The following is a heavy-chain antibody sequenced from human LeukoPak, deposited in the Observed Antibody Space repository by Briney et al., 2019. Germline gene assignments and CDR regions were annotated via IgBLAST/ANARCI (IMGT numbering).Heavy chain of an antibody. Sequence: PGGSLRLSCAASGFTFINYWMHWVRQVPGKGLVWVSRIDTDGSGTTYADSVKGRFTISRDNSKNTLYLQMNSLRAEDTAVYYCASGGSSGWYGEVPEFDPWGQGTLVTVSS. CDR2: IDTDGSGT. V-gene: IGHV3-74*03. J-gene: IGHJ5*02. CDR3: ASGGSSGWYGEVPEFDP. D-gene: IGHD6-19*01. CDR1: GFTFINYW.